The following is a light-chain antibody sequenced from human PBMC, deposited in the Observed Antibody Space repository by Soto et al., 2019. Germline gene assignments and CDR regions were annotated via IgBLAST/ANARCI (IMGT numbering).Light chain of an antibody. CDR2: EDD. V-gene: IGLV6-57*02. J-gene: IGLJ2*01. CDR3: QSFDSSHVV. Sequence: NFMLTQPHSVSESPGKTVTISCTGSSGSIASNFVQWYQQRPGSAPTTVIYEDDQRPSGVPDRFSGSIDSSSNSASLTISGLKTADEADYYCQSFDSSHVVFGGGTKVTVL. CDR1: SGSIASNF.